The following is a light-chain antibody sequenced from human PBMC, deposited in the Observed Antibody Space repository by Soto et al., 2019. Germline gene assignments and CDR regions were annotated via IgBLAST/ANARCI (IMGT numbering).Light chain of an antibody. V-gene: IGLV6-57*04. Sequence: NFMLTQPHSVSESPGKTVTISCTRSSGSIASNYVQWYQQRPGSAPTTVIYEDNQRPSGVPDRFSGSIDSSSNSASLTISGLKTEDEAGYYCQSYDSSNQNVVFGGGTKLPVL. CDR1: SGSIASNY. CDR3: QSYDSSNQNVV. J-gene: IGLJ2*01. CDR2: EDN.